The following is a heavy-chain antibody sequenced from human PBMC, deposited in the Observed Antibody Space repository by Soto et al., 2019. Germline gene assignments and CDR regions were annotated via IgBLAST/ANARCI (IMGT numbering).Heavy chain of an antibody. J-gene: IGHJ5*02. Sequence: ASVKVSCKASGYTFTSYDINWVRQATGQGLEWMGWMNPNSGNTGYAQKFQGRVTMTRNTSISTAYMELRSLRSDDTAVYYCARFDLAATWWFDPWGQGTLVTVSS. CDR3: ARFDLAATWWFDP. CDR1: GYTFTSYD. D-gene: IGHD6-19*01. V-gene: IGHV1-8*01. CDR2: MNPNSGNT.